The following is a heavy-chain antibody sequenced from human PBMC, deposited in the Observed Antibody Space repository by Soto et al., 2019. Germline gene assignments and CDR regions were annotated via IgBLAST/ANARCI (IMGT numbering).Heavy chain of an antibody. J-gene: IGHJ5*02. D-gene: IGHD6-13*01. V-gene: IGHV3-23*01. CDR1: GFTFSSYA. Sequence: PGGSLRLSCAASGFTFSSYAMSWVRQAPGKGLEWVSAISGSGGSTYYADSVKGRFTISRDNSKNTLYLQMNSLRAEDTAVYYCATTPVTPGSWYLGVFDPWGQGTLVNVSS. CDR3: ATTPVTPGSWYLGVFDP. CDR2: ISGSGGST.